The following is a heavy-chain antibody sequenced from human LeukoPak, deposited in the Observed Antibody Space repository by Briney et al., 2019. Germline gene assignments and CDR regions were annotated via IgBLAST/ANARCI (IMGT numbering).Heavy chain of an antibody. Sequence: SETLSLTCTVSGGSISSSSYFWRWIRQPPGKGLEWIGSISYSGSTYYNPSLKSRVTISVGTSKNQFSLKLNSVTAADTAVYYCARSVNIVVEYYFDYWGQGTLVTVSS. CDR2: ISYSGST. V-gene: IGHV4-39*01. D-gene: IGHD2-15*01. CDR3: ARSVNIVVEYYFDY. CDR1: GGSISSSSYF. J-gene: IGHJ4*02.